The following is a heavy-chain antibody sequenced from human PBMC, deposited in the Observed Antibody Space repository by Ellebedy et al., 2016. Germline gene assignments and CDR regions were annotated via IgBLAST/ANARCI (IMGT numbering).Heavy chain of an antibody. D-gene: IGHD6-13*01. V-gene: IGHV4-39*01. CDR1: GGSISSSSYY. CDR3: ARLPSSSSSSRAFDI. CDR2: IYYSGST. J-gene: IGHJ3*02. Sequence: SETLSLTXTVSGGSISSSSYYWGWIRQPPGKGLEWIGSIYYSGSTYYNPSLKSRVTISVDTSKNQFSLKLSSVTAADTAVYYCARLPSSSSSSRAFDIWGQGTMVTVSS.